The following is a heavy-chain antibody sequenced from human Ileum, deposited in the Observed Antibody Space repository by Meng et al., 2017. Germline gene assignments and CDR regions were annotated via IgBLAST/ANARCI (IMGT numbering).Heavy chain of an antibody. J-gene: IGHJ4*02. CDR3: ARDHWGSLDY. V-gene: IGHV4-61*08. Sequence: QGQRQESGPGLVSPPGTLSPICTFSGASVISAGYQWGWIRQPPGKGLEWIGYASTNYNPSLKSRVTISLDTSKNQFSLKLSSVTAADTAVYYCARDHWGSLDYWGQGILVTVSS. D-gene: IGHD7-27*01. CDR1: GASVISAGYQ. CDR2: AST.